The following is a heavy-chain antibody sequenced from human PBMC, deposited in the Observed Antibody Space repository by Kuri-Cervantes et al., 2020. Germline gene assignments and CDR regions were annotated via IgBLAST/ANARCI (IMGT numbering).Heavy chain of an antibody. CDR3: ARAGADCTNGVCYIGLAKTSYTSDY. J-gene: IGHJ4*02. D-gene: IGHD2-8*01. CDR2: ISSSSSSI. V-gene: IGHV3-48*02. CDR1: GFTFSSYS. Sequence: GESRKSSGAASGFTFSSYSMNWVRQAPGKGLEWVSYISSSSSSIYYADSVKGRFTISRDNAKSSLYLQMNSLRDDDTAVYYCARAGADCTNGVCYIGLAKTSYTSDYWGQGTLVTVSS.